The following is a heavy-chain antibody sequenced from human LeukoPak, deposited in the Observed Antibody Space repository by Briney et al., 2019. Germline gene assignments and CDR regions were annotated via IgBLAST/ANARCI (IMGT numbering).Heavy chain of an antibody. Sequence: GGSLRLSCAASGVTFSSYSMSWVRQAPGKGLEWVGGFDPEDGETIYAQKFQGRVTMTEDTSTDTAYMELSSLRSEDSAVYYCARWTTTYLDYWGQGTLVTVSS. CDR1: GVTFSSYS. J-gene: IGHJ4*02. D-gene: IGHD4-11*01. CDR3: ARWTTTYLDY. CDR2: FDPEDGET. V-gene: IGHV1-24*01.